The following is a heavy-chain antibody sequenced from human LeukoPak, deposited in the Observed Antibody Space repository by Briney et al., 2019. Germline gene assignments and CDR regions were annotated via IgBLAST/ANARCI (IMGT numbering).Heavy chain of an antibody. D-gene: IGHD2-15*01. Sequence: GGSLRLSCAASGFTFSDDYMSWIRQAPGKGLEWLSYISSSGSTIYYADSVKGRFTISRDNAKNSLYLQMNSLRAEDTAVYYCARKVVVAATNWFDPWGQGTLVTVSS. J-gene: IGHJ5*02. CDR2: ISSSGSTI. CDR1: GFTFSDDY. V-gene: IGHV3-11*04. CDR3: ARKVVVAATNWFDP.